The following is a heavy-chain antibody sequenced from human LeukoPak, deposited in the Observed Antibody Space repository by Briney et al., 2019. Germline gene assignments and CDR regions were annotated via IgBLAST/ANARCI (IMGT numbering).Heavy chain of an antibody. V-gene: IGHV3-69-1*01. Sequence: GGSLRLSCAASEFTFRNYEMNWFRQAPGKGLEWVSCIANTGTVHYVDSVKGRFTISRDNAKNSLYLQMDSLRPEDTALYYCARGSPGTLDVCGKGATVIVSS. J-gene: IGHJ6*03. CDR2: IANTGTV. CDR3: ARGSPGTLDV. CDR1: EFTFRNYE.